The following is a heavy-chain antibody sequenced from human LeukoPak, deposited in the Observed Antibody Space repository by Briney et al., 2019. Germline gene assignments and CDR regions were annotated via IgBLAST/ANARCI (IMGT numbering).Heavy chain of an antibody. CDR1: GGSISSSSYY. J-gene: IGHJ5*02. V-gene: IGHV4-39*01. Sequence: SETLSLTCTVSGGSISSSSYYWGWIRQPPGKGLEWIGSIYYSGSTYYNPSLKSRVTISVDTSKNQFSLKLSSVTAADTAVYYCARGTSAAPPNWFDPWGQGTLVTVSS. D-gene: IGHD3-10*01. CDR2: IYYSGST. CDR3: ARGTSAAPPNWFDP.